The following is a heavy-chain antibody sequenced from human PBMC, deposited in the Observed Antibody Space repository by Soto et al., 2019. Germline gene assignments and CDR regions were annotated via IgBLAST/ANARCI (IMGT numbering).Heavy chain of an antibody. D-gene: IGHD4-17*01. V-gene: IGHV4-4*02. CDR2: IYHSGST. Sequence: PSETLSLTCAVSGGSISSSNWWSWVRQPPGKGLEWIGEIYHSGSTNYNPSLKSRVTISVDKSKNQFSLKLSSVTAADTAVYYCARDRGYGDPLVFFDYWGQGTLVTVSS. J-gene: IGHJ4*02. CDR3: ARDRGYGDPLVFFDY. CDR1: GGSISSSNW.